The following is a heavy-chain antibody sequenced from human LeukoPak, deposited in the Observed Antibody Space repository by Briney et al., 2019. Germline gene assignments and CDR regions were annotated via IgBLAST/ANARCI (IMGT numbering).Heavy chain of an antibody. J-gene: IGHJ4*02. CDR3: AKAIAAIDY. D-gene: IGHD6-13*01. CDR1: GFTFSSYA. Sequence: GGSLRLSCAASGFTFSSYAMSWVRQAPGRGLEWVSAISGSSDSTYYADSVKGRFTISRDNSKNTLYLQMNSLRAEDTAVYYCAKAIAAIDYWGQGTLVTVSS. CDR2: ISGSSDST. V-gene: IGHV3-23*01.